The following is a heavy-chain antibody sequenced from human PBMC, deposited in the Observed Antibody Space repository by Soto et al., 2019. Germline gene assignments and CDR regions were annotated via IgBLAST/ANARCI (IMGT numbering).Heavy chain of an antibody. CDR3: ARDRDYGEGNWIDP. D-gene: IGHD4-17*01. CDR1: GFTFSSYE. V-gene: IGHV3-48*03. J-gene: IGHJ5*02. CDR2: ISSSGSTI. Sequence: GGSLRLSCAASGFTFSSYEMNWVRQAPGKGLEWVSYISSSGSTIYYADSVKGRFTISRDNAKNSLYLQMNSLRAEDTAVYYCARDRDYGEGNWIDPWGQGTLVTVSS.